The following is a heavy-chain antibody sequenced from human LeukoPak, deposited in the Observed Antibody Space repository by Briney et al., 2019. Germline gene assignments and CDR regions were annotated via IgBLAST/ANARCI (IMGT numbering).Heavy chain of an antibody. Sequence: SETLSLTCAVYGGSFSGYYWSWIRQPPGKGLEWIGEINHSGSTNYNPSLKGRVTISVDTSKNQFSLKLSSVTAADTAVYYCAGVGAIYGSGSYYNPLYYGMDVWGQGTTVTVSS. CDR1: GGSFSGYY. CDR3: AGVGAIYGSGSYYNPLYYGMDV. J-gene: IGHJ6*02. V-gene: IGHV4-34*01. D-gene: IGHD3-10*01. CDR2: INHSGST.